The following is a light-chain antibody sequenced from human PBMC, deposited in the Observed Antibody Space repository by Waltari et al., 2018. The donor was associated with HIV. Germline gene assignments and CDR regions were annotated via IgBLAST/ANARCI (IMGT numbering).Light chain of an antibody. Sequence: SYQVTQPHSVSVSPGQTASNTSSGYELGEKYTCWYQQQPGQSPLLVIYQANKRPSGIPERFSGSSSGHTATLTISGTLPMDEADYYCQAWGSTTSGVFGRGTKLTVL. CDR2: QAN. V-gene: IGLV3-1*01. J-gene: IGLJ2*01. CDR1: ELGEKY. CDR3: QAWGSTTSGV.